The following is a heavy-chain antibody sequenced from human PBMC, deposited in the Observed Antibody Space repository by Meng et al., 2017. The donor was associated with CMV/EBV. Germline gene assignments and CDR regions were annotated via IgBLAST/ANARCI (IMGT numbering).Heavy chain of an antibody. J-gene: IGHJ4*02. CDR2: INHSGST. V-gene: IGHV4-34*01. CDR3: ARGGPNDSSGYYPYYFDY. CDR1: GGSFSGYY. Sequence: VQLQQWGAGFLKPSETLSLTCAFYGGSFSGYYWSWIRQPPGKGLEWIGEINHSGSTNYNPSLKSRVTISVDTSKNQFSLKLSSVTAADTAVYYCARGGPNDSSGYYPYYFDYWGQGTLVTVSS. D-gene: IGHD3-22*01.